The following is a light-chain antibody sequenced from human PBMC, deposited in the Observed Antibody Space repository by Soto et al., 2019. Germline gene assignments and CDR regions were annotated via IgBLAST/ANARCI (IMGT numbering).Light chain of an antibody. J-gene: IGKJ5*01. Sequence: PSSLSASVGDRVSITCRSSQNISNYLHWYQQRPGKAPKLLIYAASNLRSGVPSRFSGSGSGTEFTLTISGLLPEDFAAYHCQQLYTLPFTFGQGTRLEIK. V-gene: IGKV1-39*01. CDR2: AAS. CDR3: QQLYTLPFT. CDR1: QNISNY.